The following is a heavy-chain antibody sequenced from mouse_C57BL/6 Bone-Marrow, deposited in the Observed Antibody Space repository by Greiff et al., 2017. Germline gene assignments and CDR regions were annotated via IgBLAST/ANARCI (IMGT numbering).Heavy chain of an antibody. Sequence: VQLQQSGPVLVKPGASVKMSCKASGYTFTDYYMNWVKQRHGKSLAWIGVLNPYNGGTSYNQKFKGKATLTVDKSSSTAYMELNSLTSEDSAVDYCARPDYYGSSLYFDDGGQGTTLTVSS. CDR1: GYTFTDYY. J-gene: IGHJ2*01. CDR2: LNPYNGGT. V-gene: IGHV1-19*01. D-gene: IGHD1-1*01. CDR3: ARPDYYGSSLYFDD.